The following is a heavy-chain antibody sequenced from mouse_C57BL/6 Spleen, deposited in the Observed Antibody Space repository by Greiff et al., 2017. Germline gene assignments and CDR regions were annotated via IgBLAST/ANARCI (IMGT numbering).Heavy chain of an antibody. CDR1: GFTFSDYY. CDR2: INFDGSST. V-gene: IGHV5-16*01. Sequence: EVKLVESEGGLVQPGGSMKLSCTASGFTFSDYYMAWVRQVPEKGLEWVANINFDGSSTSYLDSLKSRFIISRDNAKNILYLQMSSLNSEDTATYCCARPIYDGYSLYAMDYWGQGTSVTVSS. D-gene: IGHD2-3*01. J-gene: IGHJ4*01. CDR3: ARPIYDGYSLYAMDY.